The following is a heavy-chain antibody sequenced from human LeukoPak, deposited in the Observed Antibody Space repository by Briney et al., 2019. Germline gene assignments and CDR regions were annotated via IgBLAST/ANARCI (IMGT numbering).Heavy chain of an antibody. D-gene: IGHD6-19*01. CDR2: ISGSGGST. J-gene: IGHJ6*02. CDR1: GFTFSSYA. V-gene: IGHV3-23*01. Sequence: GGSLRLSCAASGFTFSSYAMSWVRQAPGKGLEWVSAISGSGGSTYYADSVKGRFTISRDNAKNSLYLQMNSLRAEDTAVYYCARDGRLVSSGWFNYYGMDVWGQGTTVTVSS. CDR3: ARDGRLVSSGWFNYYGMDV.